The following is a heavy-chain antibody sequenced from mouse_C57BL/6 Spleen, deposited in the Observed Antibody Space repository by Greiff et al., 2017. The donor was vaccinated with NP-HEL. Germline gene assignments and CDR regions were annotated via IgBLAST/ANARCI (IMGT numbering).Heavy chain of an antibody. D-gene: IGHD1-1*01. CDR1: GYAFSSSW. CDR2: IYPGDGDT. J-gene: IGHJ4*01. Sequence: VQLVESGPELVKPGASVKISCKASGYAFSSSWMNWVKQRPGKGLEWIGRIYPGDGDTNYNGKFKGKATLTADKSSSTAYMQLSSLTSEDSAVYFCARPCTVVADYAMDYWGQGTSVTVSS. V-gene: IGHV1-82*01. CDR3: ARPCTVVADYAMDY.